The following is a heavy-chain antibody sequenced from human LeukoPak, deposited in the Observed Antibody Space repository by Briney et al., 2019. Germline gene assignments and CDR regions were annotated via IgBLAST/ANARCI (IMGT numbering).Heavy chain of an antibody. CDR2: IRSKANSYAT. Sequence: GGSLRLSCAASGFTFSGSAMHWVRQASGKGLEWVGRIRSKANSYATAYAASVKGRFTISRDDSKNTAYLQMNSRKTEDTAVYYCTRPGTMTNSGYWGQGTLVTVSS. V-gene: IGHV3-73*01. CDR3: TRPGTMTNSGY. CDR1: GFTFSGSA. D-gene: IGHD3-22*01. J-gene: IGHJ4*02.